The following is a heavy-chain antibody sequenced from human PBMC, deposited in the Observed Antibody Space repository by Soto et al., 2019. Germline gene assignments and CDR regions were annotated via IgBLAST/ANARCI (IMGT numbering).Heavy chain of an antibody. CDR1: GDTFTSYV. Sequence: QVQLVQSGAEVKKPGSSVKVSCKASGDTFTSYVITWVRQAPGQGLEWMGGIIPIFGTANYAQKFQGRVTITADESTSIAYMELSSLRFEDTAVYYCARASSPHYYYYGMDVWGQGTTVTVSS. CDR3: ARASSPHYYYYGMDV. J-gene: IGHJ6*02. CDR2: IIPIFGTA. D-gene: IGHD6-13*01. V-gene: IGHV1-69*12.